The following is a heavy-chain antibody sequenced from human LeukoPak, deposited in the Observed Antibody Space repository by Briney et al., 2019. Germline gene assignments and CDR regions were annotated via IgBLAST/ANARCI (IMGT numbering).Heavy chain of an antibody. CDR1: GGTFSSYA. Sequence: GASVKVSCKASGGTFSSYAISWVRQAPGQGLEWMGGIIPIFGTANYAQKFQGRVTITADESTSTAYMELSSLRSEDTAVYYCARSNANYVLRLLEWSRVYFDYWGQGTLVTVSS. D-gene: IGHD3-3*01. CDR2: IIPIFGTA. V-gene: IGHV1-69*13. CDR3: ARSNANYVLRLLEWSRVYFDY. J-gene: IGHJ4*02.